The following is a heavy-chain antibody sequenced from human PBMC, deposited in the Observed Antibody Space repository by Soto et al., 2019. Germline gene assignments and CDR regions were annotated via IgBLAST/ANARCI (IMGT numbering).Heavy chain of an antibody. CDR2: VDPEDGQT. CDR3: AIRRAYRNSWYYFDS. CDR1: GYTFTDNY. V-gene: IGHV1-69-2*01. J-gene: IGHJ4*02. D-gene: IGHD1-7*01. Sequence: ASVKVSCKVSGYTFTDNYIHWVQQVPGKGLEWMGLVDPEDGQTAYAEKFQGRVTLSADTSTDTAYMQLSGPKSEDTAVYYCAIRRAYRNSWYYFDSWGQGTLVTVSS.